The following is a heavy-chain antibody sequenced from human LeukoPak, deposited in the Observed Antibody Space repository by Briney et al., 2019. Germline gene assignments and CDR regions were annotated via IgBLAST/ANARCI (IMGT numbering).Heavy chain of an antibody. CDR3: ARPPPYCSSTSCLDY. J-gene: IGHJ4*02. D-gene: IGHD2-2*01. CDR1: GFTFSSYW. V-gene: IGHV3-74*01. Sequence: GGSLRLSCAASGFTFSSYWMHWVRQAPGKGLVWGSRINTDGSTTSYADSVKGRFTISRDNAKNTLYLQMNSLRAEDTAVYYCARPPPYCSSTSCLDYWGQGTMVTVSS. CDR2: INTDGSTT.